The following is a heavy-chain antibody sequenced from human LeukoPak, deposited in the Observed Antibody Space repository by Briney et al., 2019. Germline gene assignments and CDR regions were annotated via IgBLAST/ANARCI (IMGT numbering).Heavy chain of an antibody. J-gene: IGHJ5*02. V-gene: IGHV1-46*01. CDR2: INPSGSST. Sequence: GASVKVSCKASGCGFTSHYMHWVRQAPGQGLEWMGLINPSGSSTLYAQKFQGRVTMTRDMSTTTDYMELSSLRSEDTAVYYCTRDNSVGDIAWWFDPWGQGTLVTVSS. CDR1: GCGFTSHY. D-gene: IGHD3-16*02. CDR3: TRDNSVGDIAWWFDP.